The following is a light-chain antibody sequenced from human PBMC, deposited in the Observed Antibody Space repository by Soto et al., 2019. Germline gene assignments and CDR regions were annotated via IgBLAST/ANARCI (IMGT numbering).Light chain of an antibody. Sequence: ESVLTQSPATLSLSPGERATLSCRASPSVSNSLAWYQHKPAQAPRLLIYDASNTATGVPTRFTGSGSGTDFTLTISSLEPEDFAVYYCQQRNQWPPVTFGGGTRVEIK. CDR3: QQRNQWPPVT. J-gene: IGKJ4*01. V-gene: IGKV3-11*01. CDR2: DAS. CDR1: PSVSNS.